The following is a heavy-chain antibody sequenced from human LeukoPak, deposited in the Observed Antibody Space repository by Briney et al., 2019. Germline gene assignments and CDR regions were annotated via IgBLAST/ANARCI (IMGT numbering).Heavy chain of an antibody. CDR2: INPNSGGT. J-gene: IGHJ5*02. D-gene: IGHD3-3*01. Sequence: ASVKVSCKASGYTFTGYYMHWVRQAPGQGLEWMGWINPNSGGTNYAQKFQGRVTMTRDTSISTAYMELSRLRSDDTAVYYCARAVRFGVVIPGNWFDPWGQGTLVTVSS. V-gene: IGHV1-2*02. CDR3: ARAVRFGVVIPGNWFDP. CDR1: GYTFTGYY.